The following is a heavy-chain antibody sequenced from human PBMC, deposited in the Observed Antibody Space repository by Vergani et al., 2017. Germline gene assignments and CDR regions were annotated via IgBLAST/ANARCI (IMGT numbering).Heavy chain of an antibody. J-gene: IGHJ6*03. CDR2: ISSSSSYI. Sequence: EVQLVESGGGLVKPGGSLRLSCAASGFTFSSYSMNWVRQAPGKGLEWVSSISSSSSYIYYADSVKGRFTISRDNAKNSLYLQMNSLRAEDTAVYYCARDRGIXVAGPLFYYYYRDVWGKG. CDR1: GFTFSSYS. CDR3: ARDRGIXVAGPLFYYYYRDV. D-gene: IGHD6-19*01. V-gene: IGHV3-21*01.